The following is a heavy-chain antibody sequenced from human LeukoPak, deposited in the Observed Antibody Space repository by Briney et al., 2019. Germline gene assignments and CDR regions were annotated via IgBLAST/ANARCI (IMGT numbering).Heavy chain of an antibody. CDR1: GYSFTNYW. Sequence: GESLKISCQGSGYSFTNYWIGWVRQMPGKGLEWMGIIYPGDSDTKYSPSFQGQVTISADKSISTAYLQWSSLKASDTAMYYCARQVMVAVAGHISFDYWGQGTLVTVSS. V-gene: IGHV5-51*01. J-gene: IGHJ4*02. CDR3: ARQVMVAVAGHISFDY. CDR2: IYPGDSDT. D-gene: IGHD6-19*01.